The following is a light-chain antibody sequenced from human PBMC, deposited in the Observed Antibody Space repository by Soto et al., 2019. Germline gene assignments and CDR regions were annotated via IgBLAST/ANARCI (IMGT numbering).Light chain of an antibody. V-gene: IGKV3-20*01. CDR2: GAS. J-gene: IGKJ1*01. CDR3: QQYGTSSWT. CDR1: QSISSSY. Sequence: PGERATLSCRASQSISSSYLAWYQQKPGQAPRLLIYGASSRATGIPDRFSGGGSGTDFTLTISRLEPEDFAVYYCQQYGTSSWTCGQGTKVEIK.